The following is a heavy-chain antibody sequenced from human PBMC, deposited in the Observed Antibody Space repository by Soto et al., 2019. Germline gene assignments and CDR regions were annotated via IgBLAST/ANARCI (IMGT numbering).Heavy chain of an antibody. CDR3: ARRGPGIYFDY. Sequence: ASVKVSCKASGYTFSSYDISWVRQAPGQGLEWMGWISAYNGNTNSAQKFQGRVTMTTDTSTSTAYMEMRSLRSDDTAVYYCARRGPGIYFDYWGQGTLVTVSS. CDR2: ISAYNGNT. J-gene: IGHJ4*02. CDR1: GYTFSSYD. D-gene: IGHD6-13*01. V-gene: IGHV1-18*01.